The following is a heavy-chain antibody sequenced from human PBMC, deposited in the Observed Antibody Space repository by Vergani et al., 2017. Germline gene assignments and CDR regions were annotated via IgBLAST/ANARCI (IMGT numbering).Heavy chain of an antibody. V-gene: IGHV1-69*01. CDR2: IIPIFGTA. D-gene: IGHD6-6*01. CDR3: ARGGSIAAPSYLYYFYMDV. CDR1: GGTLSSYA. J-gene: IGHJ6*03. Sequence: QVQLVQSGAEVKKPGSSVKVSCKASGGTLSSYAISWVRQAPGQGLEWMGGIIPIFGTANYAQKFQGRVTITADESTSTAYMELSSLRSEDTAVYYCARGGSIAAPSYLYYFYMDVWGKGTSVTVSS.